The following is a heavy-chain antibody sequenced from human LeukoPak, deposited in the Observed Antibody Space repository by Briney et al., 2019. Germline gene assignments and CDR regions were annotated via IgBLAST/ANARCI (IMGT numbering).Heavy chain of an antibody. V-gene: IGHV1-24*01. CDR2: FDPEDGET. CDR3: AASQRLLVYFDY. J-gene: IGHJ4*02. CDR1: GYTLTELS. Sequence: GASVKVSCKVSGYTLTELSMHWVRQVPGKGLEWMGGFDPEDGETIYAQKFQGRVTMTEDTSTDTAYMELSSLRSEDTAVYYCAASQRLLVYFDYWGQGTLVTVSS. D-gene: IGHD3-10*01.